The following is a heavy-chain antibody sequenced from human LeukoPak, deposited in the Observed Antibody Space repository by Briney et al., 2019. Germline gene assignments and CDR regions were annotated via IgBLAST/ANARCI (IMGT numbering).Heavy chain of an antibody. Sequence: GGSLRLSCAASGFTVSSKFLSWVRQAPGKGLKWVSVIYSGGTTFYADSVKGRFTISRDNSKNTLYLQMNSLRPEDTAVYYCARDSYNYPDYWGQGTLVTVSS. V-gene: IGHV3-53*01. J-gene: IGHJ4*02. D-gene: IGHD5-24*01. CDR3: ARDSYNYPDY. CDR2: IYSGGTT. CDR1: GFTVSSKF.